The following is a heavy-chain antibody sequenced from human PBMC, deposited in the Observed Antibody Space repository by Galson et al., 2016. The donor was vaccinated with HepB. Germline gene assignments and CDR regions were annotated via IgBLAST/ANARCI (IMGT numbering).Heavy chain of an antibody. J-gene: IGHJ4*02. CDR1: GFTVRSNY. CDR3: ARVVYGSGSYYRFYDY. V-gene: IGHV3-53*01. CDR2: IYSGGYT. Sequence: SCAASGFTVRSNYMTWVRQAPGQGLQWVSVIYSGGYTYYADSVKGRFTISRDQSKNTVYLQMNSLRAEDTALYYCARVVYGSGSYYRFYDYWGQGALVTVSS. D-gene: IGHD3-10*01.